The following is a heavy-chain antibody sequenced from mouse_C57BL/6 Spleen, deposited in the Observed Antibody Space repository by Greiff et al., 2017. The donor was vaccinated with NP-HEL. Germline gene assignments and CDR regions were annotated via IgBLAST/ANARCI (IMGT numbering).Heavy chain of an antibody. CDR3: ARPSYGYDVAWFAY. D-gene: IGHD2-2*01. CDR1: GYTFTDYN. Sequence: EVQLQQSGPELVKPGASVKIPCKASGYTFTDYNMDWVKQSHGKSLEWIGDINPNNGGTIYNQKFKGKATLTVDKSSSTAYMALRSLTSEDTAVYDCARPSYGYDVAWFAYWGQGTLVTVSA. CDR2: INPNNGGT. J-gene: IGHJ3*01. V-gene: IGHV1-18*01.